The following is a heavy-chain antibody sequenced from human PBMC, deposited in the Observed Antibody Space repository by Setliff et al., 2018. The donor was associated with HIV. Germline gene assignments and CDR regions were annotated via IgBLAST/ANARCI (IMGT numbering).Heavy chain of an antibody. CDR3: ASHPGSSIEKPYFDT. V-gene: IGHV1-69*10. J-gene: IGHJ4*02. D-gene: IGHD2-2*01. CDR1: GGTFSRYA. CDR2: IVPIIDIT. Sequence: SVKVSCKASGGTFSRYAISWLRQAPGQGLEWMGGIVPIIDITNYVEKFQGRVTITAVKSTSTIYMDLSSLRSEDTALYFCASHPGSSIEKPYFDTWGQGTLVTVSS.